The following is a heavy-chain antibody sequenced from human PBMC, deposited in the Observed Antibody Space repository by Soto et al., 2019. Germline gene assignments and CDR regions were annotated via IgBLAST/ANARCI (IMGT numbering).Heavy chain of an antibody. J-gene: IGHJ4*02. CDR3: ARVGLTVTHDYFDY. Sequence: PSDPLSLTFDVSGYSISSGYYWGWVRQPPVKGLQWIGTIFHNANTYYNPSLKSRVTISVDTSKNQFSLRVTSVTAADTAVYYCARVGLTVTHDYFDYWGQGTLVTVSS. CDR2: IFHNANT. D-gene: IGHD4-17*01. V-gene: IGHV4-38-2*01. CDR1: GYSISSGYY.